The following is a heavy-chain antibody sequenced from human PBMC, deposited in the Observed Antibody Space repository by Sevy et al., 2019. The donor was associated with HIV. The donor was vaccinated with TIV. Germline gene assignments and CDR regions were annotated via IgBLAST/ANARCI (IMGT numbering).Heavy chain of an antibody. CDR2: IYFGGST. CDR3: ARVITMEGDAFDI. Sequence: SETLSLTCSVSGGSMTSYYWSWIRQPPGKGLEWIEHIYFGGSTQYNPSLKSRVTISLDSSKHQFSLEVNSVIAADTAVYYCARVITMEGDAFDIWGQGTMVTVSS. J-gene: IGHJ3*02. V-gene: IGHV4-59*01. D-gene: IGHD3-10*01. CDR1: GGSMTSYY.